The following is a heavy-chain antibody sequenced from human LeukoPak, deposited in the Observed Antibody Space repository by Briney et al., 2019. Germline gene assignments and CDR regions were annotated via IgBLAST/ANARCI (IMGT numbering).Heavy chain of an antibody. CDR3: ARHSYYDSSGYYYFDY. CDR1: GYSFTSYW. V-gene: IGHV5-51*01. Sequence: ESLKISCKGSGYSFTSYWIGWVRQMPGKGLEWMGIIYPGDSDTRYSPSFQGQVTISAVKSISTAYLQWSSLKASDTAMYYCARHSYYDSSGYYYFDYWGQGTLVTVSS. CDR2: IYPGDSDT. J-gene: IGHJ4*02. D-gene: IGHD3-22*01.